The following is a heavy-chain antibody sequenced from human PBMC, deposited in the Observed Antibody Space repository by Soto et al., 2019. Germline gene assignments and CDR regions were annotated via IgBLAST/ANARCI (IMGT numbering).Heavy chain of an antibody. J-gene: IGHJ6*02. CDR1: GGSINSSKW. Sequence: VQLQESGPGLVKPSGTLSLTCAVSGGSINSSKWWTWVRQVPWKGLEWIGKIDHNGITNYNPSVKSRVNISQDNAKSQLALQLTSVTAADTAVYYCARLNRDYYYYGMDVWGQGTTVTVSS. V-gene: IGHV4-4*02. CDR3: ARLNRDYYYYGMDV. CDR2: IDHNGIT.